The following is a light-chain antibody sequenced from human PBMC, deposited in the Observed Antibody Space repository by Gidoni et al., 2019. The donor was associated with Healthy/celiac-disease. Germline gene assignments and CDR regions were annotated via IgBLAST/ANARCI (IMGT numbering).Light chain of an antibody. J-gene: IGKJ2*01. V-gene: IGKV1-39*01. CDR1: QSISSY. CDR3: QQSYSPPYT. CDR2: AAS. Sequence: DIQLTQSPSSLSASVGHRVNITCRASQSISSYLNWYQQKPGKAPTLLIYAASSLQSGVPSMFSGSGSDTYFTLTISSLQPEDFATYHCQQSYSPPYTFGQGTKLEIK.